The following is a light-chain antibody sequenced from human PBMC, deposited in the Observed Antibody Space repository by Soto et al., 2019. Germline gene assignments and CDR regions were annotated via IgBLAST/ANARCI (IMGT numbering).Light chain of an antibody. V-gene: IGKV1-39*01. J-gene: IGKJ3*01. CDR1: QAISGY. CDR2: AAS. Sequence: EIQMTQSPASLSASVGDRVTVTCRAGQAISGYLNWYQQKPGKAPTLLIFAASTLQSGVPSRFSGSGSGTDFTLTINSLQTEGSATYFCQHTSLIPFTFGPGT. CDR3: QHTSLIPFT.